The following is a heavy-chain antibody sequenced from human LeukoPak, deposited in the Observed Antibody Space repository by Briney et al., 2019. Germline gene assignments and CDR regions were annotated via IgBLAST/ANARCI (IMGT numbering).Heavy chain of an antibody. CDR2: IYPGDSDT. J-gene: IGHJ1*01. Sequence: ASVTVSFTGSGYSFTSYWIGWVRQMPGKGLEWMGIIYPGDSDTRYSPSFQGQVTISADKSISTAYLQWSSLKASDTAMYYCALYSSGWYGYFQHWGQGTPVTVSS. D-gene: IGHD6-19*01. CDR3: ALYSSGWYGYFQH. V-gene: IGHV5-51*01. CDR1: GYSFTSYW.